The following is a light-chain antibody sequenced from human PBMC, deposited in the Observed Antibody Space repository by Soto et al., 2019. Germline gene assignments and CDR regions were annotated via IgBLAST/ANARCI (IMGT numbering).Light chain of an antibody. Sequence: QSVLTQPPSASGTPGQRVTISCSGSSSNIGSNTVNWYQQLPGTAPKLLIYSNNQRPSGVPDRFSGSKSGTSASLAISGHQSEDEADYYCGAWDDSLNGVVFGGGTKLTVL. V-gene: IGLV1-44*01. CDR1: SSNIGSNT. CDR3: GAWDDSLNGVV. CDR2: SNN. J-gene: IGLJ2*01.